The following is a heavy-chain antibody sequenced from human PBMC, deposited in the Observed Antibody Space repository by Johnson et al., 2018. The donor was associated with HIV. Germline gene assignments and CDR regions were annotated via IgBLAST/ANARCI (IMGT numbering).Heavy chain of an antibody. D-gene: IGHD3-10*01. V-gene: IGHV3-9*01. J-gene: IGHJ3*02. Sequence: VQVVESGGGLVQPGRSLRLSCAASGFTFDDYAMHWVRQAPGKGLEWVSGISWNSGSIGYADSVKGRFTISRDNAKNTLYLQMNSLRAEDTAVYYCAKESRGAPGAFDIWGQGTMVTVSS. CDR2: ISWNSGSI. CDR1: GFTFDDYA. CDR3: AKESRGAPGAFDI.